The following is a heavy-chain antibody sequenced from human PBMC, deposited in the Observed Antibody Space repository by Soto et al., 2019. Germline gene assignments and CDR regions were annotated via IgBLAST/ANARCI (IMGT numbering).Heavy chain of an antibody. D-gene: IGHD2-21*01. J-gene: IGHJ5*01. CDR3: GRVVEGATRHTDFDS. CDR1: GVSIHNSHSF. CDR2: VYYSGGA. Sequence: SETLSLTCAVSGVSIHNSHSFWGWIRQPPGKGLEFFVNVYYSGGAHYNPSFKRRVTISVDTATNQVSLRMSSVTAADTAVYFCGRVVEGATRHTDFDSWGQGTLVTVSS. V-gene: IGHV4-39*01.